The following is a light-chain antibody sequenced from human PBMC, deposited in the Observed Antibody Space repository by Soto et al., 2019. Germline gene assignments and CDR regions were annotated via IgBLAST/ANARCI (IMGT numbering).Light chain of an antibody. Sequence: QAVGTQEPSLTVSPGGTVTLTCGSSTGAVTNGHYPYWFQQKPGQAPRTLIYDTTNRHSWTPAQFSGSLLGGKAALTLSGAQPEDEAEYYCLLSYNGPYVFGTGTKVTVL. CDR2: DTT. CDR3: LLSYNGPYV. V-gene: IGLV7-46*01. CDR1: TGAVTNGHY. J-gene: IGLJ1*01.